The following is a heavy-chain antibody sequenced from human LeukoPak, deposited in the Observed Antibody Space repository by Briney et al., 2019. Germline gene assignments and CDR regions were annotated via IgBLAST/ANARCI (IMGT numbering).Heavy chain of an antibody. Sequence: SETLSLTCTVSGGSISSGDYYWSWIRQPPGTGLEWIGYIYYSGSTNYNPSLKSRVTISVDTSKNQFSLKLSSVTAADTAVYYCARGRVRGEIFYYGMDVWGQGTTVTVSS. D-gene: IGHD3-10*01. J-gene: IGHJ6*02. V-gene: IGHV4-61*08. CDR3: ARGRVRGEIFYYGMDV. CDR1: GGSISSGDYY. CDR2: IYYSGST.